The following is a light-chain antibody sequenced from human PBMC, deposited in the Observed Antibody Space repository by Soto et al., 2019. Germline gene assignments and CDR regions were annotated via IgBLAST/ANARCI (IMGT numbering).Light chain of an antibody. CDR1: QSVSSSY. Sequence: EIVLTQSPGTLSLSPGERATLSCRASQSVSSSYLAWYQQKPGQAPRLLIYGASSRATGIQDRFSGSGSGTDFTLTISRLEPEEFAVDYCQQYGRTFGQGTKVEVK. CDR2: GAS. V-gene: IGKV3-20*01. CDR3: QQYGRT. J-gene: IGKJ1*01.